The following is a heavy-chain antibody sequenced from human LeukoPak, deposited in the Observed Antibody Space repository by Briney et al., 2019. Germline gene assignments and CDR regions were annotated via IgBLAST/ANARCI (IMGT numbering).Heavy chain of an antibody. CDR2: ITGGSTTI. Sequence: GGSLRLSCAASGFTFSSYSMNWVRQAPGKGLEWVSYITGGSTTIYYADSVKGRFTISRDNAKNSLHLQMNSLRAEDTAVYYCARYDYGSGSYTDYWGQGTLVTVSS. V-gene: IGHV3-48*01. CDR3: ARYDYGSGSYTDY. CDR1: GFTFSSYS. J-gene: IGHJ4*02. D-gene: IGHD3-10*01.